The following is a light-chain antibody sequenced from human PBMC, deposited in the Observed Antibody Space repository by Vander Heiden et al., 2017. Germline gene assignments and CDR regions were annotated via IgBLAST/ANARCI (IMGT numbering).Light chain of an antibody. CDR3: QVWDNSSEHSV. J-gene: IGLJ3*02. Sequence: SYVLTPPPSVSAPPSQTAQSICGRNNIARKSAHWYQQKPGQAPVMIVYNDGVRPSAIPARFSGSDSGNTATLTISRVGAGDEADYFCQVWDNSSEHSVFGGGTKLTVL. V-gene: IGLV3-21*02. CDR1: NIARKS. CDR2: NDG.